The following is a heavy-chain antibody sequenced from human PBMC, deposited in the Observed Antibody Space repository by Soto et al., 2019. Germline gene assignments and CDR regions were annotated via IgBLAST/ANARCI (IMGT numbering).Heavy chain of an antibody. D-gene: IGHD4-17*01. Sequence: QVQLVQSGAEVKKPGASVKVSCKASGYTFTSYGISWVRQAPGQGLEWMGWISAYNGNTNYAQKLQGRVTMTTDTSTSTADMELRSLRSDDTAVYYCARDYFDYGDDWYFDLWGRGTLVTVSS. CDR3: ARDYFDYGDDWYFDL. J-gene: IGHJ2*01. CDR2: ISAYNGNT. CDR1: GYTFTSYG. V-gene: IGHV1-18*01.